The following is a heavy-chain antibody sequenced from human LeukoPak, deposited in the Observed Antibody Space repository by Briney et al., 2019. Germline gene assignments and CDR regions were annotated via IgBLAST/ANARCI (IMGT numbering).Heavy chain of an antibody. J-gene: IGHJ3*02. D-gene: IGHD2-8*01. CDR2: IYTSGST. CDR1: GGSISSYY. Sequence: PSETLSLTCTVSGGSISSYYWSWIRRPAGKGLEWIGRIYTSGSTNYNPSLKSRVTMSVDTSKNQFSLKLSSVTAADTAVYYCAGCTEWPGDAFDIWGQGTMVTVSS. V-gene: IGHV4-4*07. CDR3: AGCTEWPGDAFDI.